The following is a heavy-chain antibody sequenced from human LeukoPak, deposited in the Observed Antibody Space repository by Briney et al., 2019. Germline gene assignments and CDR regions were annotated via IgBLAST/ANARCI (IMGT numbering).Heavy chain of an antibody. J-gene: IGHJ4*02. CDR3: ARDRGSLRYYFDY. D-gene: IGHD1-26*01. CDR1: RDSVSSTSVA. V-gene: IGHV6-1*01. Sequence: SQTLSLTSAIPRDSVSSTSVAWNWSRRSPSRGLEWLESTYYRSKWYTDYALSVKSRITINPDTSKNQFSMQLNSVPPEDTAVYYCARDRGSLRYYFDYWGQGTLVTVSS. CDR2: TYYRSKWYT.